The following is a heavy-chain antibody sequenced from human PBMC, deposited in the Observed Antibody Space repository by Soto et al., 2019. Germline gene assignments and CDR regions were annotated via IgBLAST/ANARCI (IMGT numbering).Heavy chain of an antibody. D-gene: IGHD2-15*01. CDR3: ATSVVVGECLGS. CDR1: GCTFSSHD. Sequence: GAVRLSCVASGCTFSSHDMTWVRQAPGKGLGWVSAISGSADRTYYADSVKGRFTISRDNFKDTSYLQMKSLRPDDTAVYYCATSVVVGECLGSWGPGTLVTVSS. CDR2: ISGSADRT. J-gene: IGHJ5*02. V-gene: IGHV3-23*01.